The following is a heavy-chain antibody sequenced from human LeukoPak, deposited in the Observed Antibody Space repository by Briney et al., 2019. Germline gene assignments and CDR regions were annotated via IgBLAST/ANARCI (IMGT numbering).Heavy chain of an antibody. CDR1: GYSISSGYY. CDR3: YGSGSSLPSFDY. V-gene: IGHV4-38-2*02. D-gene: IGHD3-10*01. J-gene: IGHJ4*02. CDR2: IYHSGST. Sequence: SETLSLTCTVSGYSISSGYYWGWIRQPPGKGLEWIGSIYHSGSTYYNPSLKSRVTISVDTSKNQFSLKLSSVTAADTAVYYCYGSGSSLPSFDYWGQGTLVTVSS.